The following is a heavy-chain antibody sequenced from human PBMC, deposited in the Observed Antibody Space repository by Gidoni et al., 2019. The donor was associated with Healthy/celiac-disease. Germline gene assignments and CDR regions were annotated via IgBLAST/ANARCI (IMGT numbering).Heavy chain of an antibody. CDR1: GGSISSGSYY. CDR2: IYTSGST. V-gene: IGHV4-61*02. CDR3: ARGGYYDSSPQWYFDL. J-gene: IGHJ2*01. Sequence: QVQLQESGPGLVKPSQTLSLTCTVSGGSISSGSYYWSWIRQPAGKGLEWIGRIYTSGSTNYNPSLKSRVTISVDTSKNQFSLKLSSVTAADTAVYYCARGGYYDSSPQWYFDLWGRGTLVTVSS. D-gene: IGHD3-22*01.